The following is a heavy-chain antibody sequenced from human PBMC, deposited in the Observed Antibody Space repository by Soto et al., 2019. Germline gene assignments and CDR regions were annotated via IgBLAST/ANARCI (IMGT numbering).Heavy chain of an antibody. CDR3: ARRLDAPDYYYYYGMDV. CDR1: GYSFTSYW. V-gene: IGHV5-10-1*01. CDR2: IDPSDSYT. Sequence: PGESLKISCKGSGYSFTSYWISWVRQMPGKGLEWMGRIDPSDSYTNYSPSFQGHVTISADKSISTAYLQWSSLKASDTAMYYCARRLDAPDYYYYYGMDVWGQGTTVTVSS. D-gene: IGHD6-25*01. J-gene: IGHJ6*02.